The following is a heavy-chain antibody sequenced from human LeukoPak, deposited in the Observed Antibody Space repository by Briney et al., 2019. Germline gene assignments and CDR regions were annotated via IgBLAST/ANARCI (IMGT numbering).Heavy chain of an antibody. CDR2: IYYTGST. J-gene: IGHJ4*02. D-gene: IGHD5-18*01. Sequence: SETLSLTCTVSGGSISSSNYFWGWIRQPPGKGLEWIGSIYYTGSTYYNPSLKSRVTIFVDKSKNQLSLKLISVTAADTAVYYCARDVGTALVTGDYWGQGTLVTVSS. V-gene: IGHV4-39*07. CDR3: ARDVGTALVTGDY. CDR1: GGSISSSNYF.